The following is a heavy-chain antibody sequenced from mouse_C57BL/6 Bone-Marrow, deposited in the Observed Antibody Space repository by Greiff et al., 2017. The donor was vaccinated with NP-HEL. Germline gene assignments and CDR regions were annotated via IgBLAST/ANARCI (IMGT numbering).Heavy chain of an antibody. CDR2: IYPGSGST. Sequence: QVQLKQPGAELVKPGASVKMSCKASGYTFTSYWITWVKQRPGQGLEWIGDIYPGSGSTNYNEKFKSKATLTVDTSSSTAYMQLSSLTSEDSAVYYCARDDYDEKDYFDYWGQGTTLTVSS. V-gene: IGHV1-55*01. D-gene: IGHD2-4*01. CDR3: ARDDYDEKDYFDY. J-gene: IGHJ2*01. CDR1: GYTFTSYW.